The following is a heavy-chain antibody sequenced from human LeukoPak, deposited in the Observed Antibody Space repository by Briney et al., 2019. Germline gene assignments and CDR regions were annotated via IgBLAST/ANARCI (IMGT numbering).Heavy chain of an antibody. J-gene: IGHJ4*02. CDR1: GFTFSSYG. CDR2: ISYDGSNK. V-gene: IGHV3-30*18. Sequence: PGGSLRLSCAASGFTFSSYGMHWVRQAPGKGLEWVAVISYDGSNKYYADSVKGRFTISRDNSKNTLYLQMNSLRAEDTAVYYCAKLARVTTEYWGQGTLVTVSS. CDR3: AKLARVTTEY. D-gene: IGHD4-17*01.